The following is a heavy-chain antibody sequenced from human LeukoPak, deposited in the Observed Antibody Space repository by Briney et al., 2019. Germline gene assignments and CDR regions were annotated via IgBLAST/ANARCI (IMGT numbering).Heavy chain of an antibody. CDR3: AYDGSSTRSYYYYYGMDV. CDR2: ISGSGGST. D-gene: IGHD2-2*01. V-gene: IGHV3-23*01. J-gene: IGHJ6*02. Sequence: GGSLRLSCAASGFTFSSYAMSWVRQAPGKGLEWVSAISGSGGSTYYADSVKGRFTISRDNSKNTLYLQRNSLRAEDTAVYYCAYDGSSTRSYYYYYGMDVWGQGTTVTVSS. CDR1: GFTFSSYA.